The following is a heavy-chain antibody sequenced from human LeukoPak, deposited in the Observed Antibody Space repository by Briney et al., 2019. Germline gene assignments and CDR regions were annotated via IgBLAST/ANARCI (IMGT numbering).Heavy chain of an antibody. CDR2: INPNSGGT. CDR1: GYTFTGYY. CDR3: ARVTVAARLFELADY. Sequence: ASVKVSCKASGYTFTGYYMHWVRQAPGQGLEWMGWINPNSGGTNYAQKFQGRVTMTRDTSISTAYMELSRLRSDDTAVYYCARVTVAARLFELADYWGQGTLVTVSS. V-gene: IGHV1-2*02. J-gene: IGHJ4*02. D-gene: IGHD6-6*01.